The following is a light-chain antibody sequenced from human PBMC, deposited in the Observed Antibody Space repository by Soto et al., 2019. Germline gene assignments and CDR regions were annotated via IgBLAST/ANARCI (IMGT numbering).Light chain of an antibody. CDR2: DVS. CDR3: CSYAGSYTYV. Sequence: QSALTQPRSVSGSPGQSVTISCTGTSSDVGDYNHVSWYQQHPGKAPKLMIYDVSERPSGVPDRFSGSKSGNTASLTISGLQAEDDADYYCCSYAGSYTYVFGTETKLTVL. J-gene: IGLJ1*01. V-gene: IGLV2-11*01. CDR1: SSDVGDYNH.